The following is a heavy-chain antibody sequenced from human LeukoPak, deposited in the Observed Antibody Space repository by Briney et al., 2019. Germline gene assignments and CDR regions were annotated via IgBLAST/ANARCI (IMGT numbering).Heavy chain of an antibody. Sequence: ASVKVSCKASGYTFTGYYMHWVRQAPGQGLEWMGWSNPNSGGTNYAQKFQGRVTMTGDTSISTAYMELSRLRSDDTAVYYCARDIDCSSTSCYYYYGMDVWGQGTTVTVSS. CDR2: SNPNSGGT. CDR3: ARDIDCSSTSCYYYYGMDV. CDR1: GYTFTGYY. D-gene: IGHD2-2*01. J-gene: IGHJ6*02. V-gene: IGHV1-2*02.